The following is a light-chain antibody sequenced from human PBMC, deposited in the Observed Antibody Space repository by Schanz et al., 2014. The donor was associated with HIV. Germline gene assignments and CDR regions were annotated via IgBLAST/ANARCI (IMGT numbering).Light chain of an antibody. Sequence: QSVLTQPPSLSGAPGQWVTVSCSGGSSNLGAGFDVHWYQQLPGTAPQLLIYGDNSRPSGVPDRFSGSKSGTSASLAITGLQAEDEADYYCQSYDSSLRVVVFGGGTKPTVL. CDR3: QSYDSSLRVVV. CDR2: GDN. CDR1: SSNLGAGFD. V-gene: IGLV1-40*01. J-gene: IGLJ2*01.